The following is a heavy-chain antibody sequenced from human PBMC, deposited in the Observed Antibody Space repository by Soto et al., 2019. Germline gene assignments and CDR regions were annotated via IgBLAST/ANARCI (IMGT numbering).Heavy chain of an antibody. J-gene: IGHJ4*02. CDR3: ATRTNR. Sequence: PSETLSLTCAVYGVSFSGYYWSWIRQPPGKGLEWIGEINHSGSTNYNPSLKSRVTISVDTSKNQFSLKLSSVTAADTAVYYCATRTNRWGQGTLVTVSS. CDR1: GVSFSGYY. D-gene: IGHD3-3*01. CDR2: INHSGST. V-gene: IGHV4-34*01.